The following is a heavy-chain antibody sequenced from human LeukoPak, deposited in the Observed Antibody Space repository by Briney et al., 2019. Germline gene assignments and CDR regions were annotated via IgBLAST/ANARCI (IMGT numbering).Heavy chain of an antibody. CDR1: GFTFSSYS. CDR2: ISSSSSIM. D-gene: IGHD7-27*01. V-gene: IGHV3-48*01. CDR3: ARDPPNWGFGY. J-gene: IGHJ4*02. Sequence: GGSLRLSCAASGFTFSSYSMNWVRQAPGKGLEWLSYISSSSSIMYYADSVKGRFTISRDNAKNSLYLQMNGLRAEDTAVYYCARDPPNWGFGYWGQGTLVTVSS.